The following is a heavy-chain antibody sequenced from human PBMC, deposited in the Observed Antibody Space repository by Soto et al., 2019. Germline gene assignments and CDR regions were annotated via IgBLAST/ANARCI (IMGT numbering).Heavy chain of an antibody. Sequence: VQLVESGGGVVQPGRSLRLSCVASGFIFSSFGIHWVRQAPGKGLEWVAVISYDGSNKYYADSVKGRFTISRDNSKNTLYLQMNSLRAEDTAVYYCAKDHRNSGSIVDYWGQGTLVTVSS. D-gene: IGHD3-22*01. CDR1: GFIFSSFG. CDR2: ISYDGSNK. CDR3: AKDHRNSGSIVDY. J-gene: IGHJ4*02. V-gene: IGHV3-30*18.